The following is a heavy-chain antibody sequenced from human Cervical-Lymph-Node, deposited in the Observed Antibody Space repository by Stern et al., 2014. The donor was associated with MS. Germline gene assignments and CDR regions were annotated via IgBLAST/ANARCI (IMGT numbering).Heavy chain of an antibody. D-gene: IGHD6-13*01. Sequence: DQLVESGAEVKKPGASVKVSCKASGYTFTGYYMHWVRQAPGQGLEWMGWINPNSGGTNYAQKFQGWVTMTRDTSISTAYMELSRLRSDDTAVYYCARGRGYSSSWYSFDYWGQGTLVTVSS. V-gene: IGHV1-2*04. CDR1: GYTFTGYY. J-gene: IGHJ4*02. CDR3: ARGRGYSSSWYSFDY. CDR2: INPNSGGT.